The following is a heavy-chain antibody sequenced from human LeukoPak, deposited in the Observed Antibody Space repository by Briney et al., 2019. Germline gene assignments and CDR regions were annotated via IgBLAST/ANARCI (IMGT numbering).Heavy chain of an antibody. CDR3: ARDRQDYYNGMDV. J-gene: IGHJ6*02. V-gene: IGHV1-46*01. CDR1: GYTFTSYY. Sequence: ASVKVSCKASGYTFTSYYIHWVRQASGQGLKWMGVINPSGGSTTYAQKFQGRVTMTRDTSTSTVYMELSSLRSEDTAVYYCARDRQDYYNGMDVWGQGTTVTVSS. CDR2: INPSGGST.